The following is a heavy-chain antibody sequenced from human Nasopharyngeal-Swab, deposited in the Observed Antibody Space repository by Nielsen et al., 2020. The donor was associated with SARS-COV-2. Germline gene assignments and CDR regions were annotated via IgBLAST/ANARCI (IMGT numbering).Heavy chain of an antibody. CDR2: IKQDGSEI. Sequence: GESLKISCAVSGFTFSDYWMSWVRQAPGKGLEWVANIKQDGSEIYYADSVKGRFTISRDNARNSLYLQMRSLRAEDTAVYHCARHGADCSRTSCCRRHGFDIWGQGTMVTVSS. J-gene: IGHJ3*02. D-gene: IGHD2-2*01. CDR3: ARHGADCSRTSCCRRHGFDI. CDR1: GFTFSDYW. V-gene: IGHV3-7*01.